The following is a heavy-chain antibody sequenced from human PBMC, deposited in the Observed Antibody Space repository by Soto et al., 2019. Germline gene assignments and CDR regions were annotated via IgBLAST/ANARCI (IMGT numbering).Heavy chain of an antibody. CDR2: IYYSGST. V-gene: IGHV4-39*01. CDR3: ARRRADWFDP. J-gene: IGHJ5*02. CDR1: GGSISSYY. D-gene: IGHD3-10*01. Sequence: SETLSLTCTVSGGSISSYYWSWIRQPPGKGLEWIGSIYYSGSTYYNPSLKSRVTISVDTSKNQFSLKLSSVTAADTAVYYCARRRADWFDPWGQGTLVTVSS.